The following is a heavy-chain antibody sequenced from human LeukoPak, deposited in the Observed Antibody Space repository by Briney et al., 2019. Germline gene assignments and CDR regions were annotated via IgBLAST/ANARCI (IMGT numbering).Heavy chain of an antibody. CDR3: ARTTVFDY. Sequence: PGGSLRLSCATSGFTFSGYSMSWVRQAPGKGLEWVSYISSSGSTIYYAASVKGRFTISRDNARKSVYLQMNSLRDEDTAVYYCARTTVFDYWGQGTLVTVSS. J-gene: IGHJ4*02. D-gene: IGHD1-14*01. CDR2: ISSSGSTI. V-gene: IGHV3-48*02. CDR1: GFTFSGYS.